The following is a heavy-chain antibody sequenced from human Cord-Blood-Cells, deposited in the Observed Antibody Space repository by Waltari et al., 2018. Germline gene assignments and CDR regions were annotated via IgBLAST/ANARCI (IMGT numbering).Heavy chain of an antibody. D-gene: IGHD3-22*01. CDR3: ARRAVIAFDI. J-gene: IGHJ3*02. CDR2: IYYSGRT. V-gene: IGHV4-39*01. Sequence: QLQLQESGPGLVKPSETLSLTCTVSGGSISSSSYYWGWIRQPPGKGLEWIGSIYYSGRTYYTPSLKSRVTISVDTSKNQFSLKLSSVTAADTAVYYCARRAVIAFDIWGQGTMVTVSS. CDR1: GGSISSSSYY.